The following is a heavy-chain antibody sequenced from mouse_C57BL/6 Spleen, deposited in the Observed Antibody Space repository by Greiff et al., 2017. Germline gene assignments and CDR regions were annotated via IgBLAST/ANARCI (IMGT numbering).Heavy chain of an antibody. D-gene: IGHD2-12*01. CDR3: ARRGGRRKGSLDY. Sequence: VQLKQSGPELVKPGASVKIPCKASGYTFTDYNMDWVKQSHGKSLEWIGDINPNNGGTIYNQKFKGKATLTVDKSSSTAYMELRSLTSEDTAVYYCARRGGRRKGSLDYWGQGTTLTVSS. CDR1: GYTFTDYN. V-gene: IGHV1-18*01. CDR2: INPNNGGT. J-gene: IGHJ2*01.